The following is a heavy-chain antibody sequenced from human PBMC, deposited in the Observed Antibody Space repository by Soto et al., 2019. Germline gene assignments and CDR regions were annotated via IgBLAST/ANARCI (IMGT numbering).Heavy chain of an antibody. Sequence: SVKVSCKASGGTFSSYAVSWVRQAPGQGLEWMGGIIPVFGATHYAQKFQGRVTISVDTSSSTAYLQWSSLKASDTAMYYCARPPLPGFGKYAMDVWGQGTTVTVSS. CDR2: IIPVFGAT. CDR3: ARPPLPGFGKYAMDV. V-gene: IGHV1-69*06. D-gene: IGHD3-10*01. CDR1: GGTFSSYA. J-gene: IGHJ6*02.